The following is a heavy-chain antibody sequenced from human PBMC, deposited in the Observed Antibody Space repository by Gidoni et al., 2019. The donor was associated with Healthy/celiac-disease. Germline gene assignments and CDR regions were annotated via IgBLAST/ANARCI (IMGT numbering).Heavy chain of an antibody. Sequence: EVQLVESGGGLVKPGGSLRLSCAASGFTFSNAWMSWVRQAPGKGLEWVGRIKSKTDGGTTDYAAPVKGRFTISRDDSKNTLYLQMNSLKTEDTAVYYCTTFVGAGDTFDYWGQGTLVTVSS. CDR1: GFTFSNAW. CDR2: IKSKTDGGTT. D-gene: IGHD1-26*01. J-gene: IGHJ4*02. V-gene: IGHV3-15*01. CDR3: TTFVGAGDTFDY.